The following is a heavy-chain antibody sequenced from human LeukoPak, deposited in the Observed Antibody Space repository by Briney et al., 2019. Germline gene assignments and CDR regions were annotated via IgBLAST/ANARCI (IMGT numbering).Heavy chain of an antibody. CDR1: GFTFSSYW. D-gene: IGHD3-10*01. J-gene: IGHJ6*03. CDR3: GGLGYYYMDV. Sequence: GGSLRLSCAASGFTFSSYWMSWVRQVPGKGLEWVANIKQDGSEKHYVDSVKGRFTISRDNAKNSLYLQMNSLRAEDTAVYYCGGLGYYYMDVWGKGTTVTVSS. CDR2: IKQDGSEK. V-gene: IGHV3-7*01.